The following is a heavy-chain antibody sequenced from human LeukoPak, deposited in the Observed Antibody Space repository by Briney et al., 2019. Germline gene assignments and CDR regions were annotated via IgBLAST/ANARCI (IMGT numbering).Heavy chain of an antibody. Sequence: GGSLRLSCAASGFTFSNYWMHWVRQAPGKGLVWVSRINSDESSTTSADSVKGRFTISRDNAKNTLYLQMNSLRAEDTAVYYCAKGGATVIDYWGQGTLVTVSS. D-gene: IGHD4-17*01. CDR1: GFTFSNYW. V-gene: IGHV3-74*01. J-gene: IGHJ4*02. CDR3: AKGGATVIDY. CDR2: INSDESST.